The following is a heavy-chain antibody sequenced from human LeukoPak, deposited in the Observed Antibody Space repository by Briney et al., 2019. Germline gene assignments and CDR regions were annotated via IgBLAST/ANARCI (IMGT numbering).Heavy chain of an antibody. Sequence: SETLSLTCTVSGGSISSGSYYWSWIRQPAGKGLEWIGRIYTSGNTDYNPSLKSRVTISVDTSKNQFSLKLSSVTAADTAVYYCARVRYYYGSGSSYYYYMDVWGKGTTVTISS. J-gene: IGHJ6*03. CDR2: IYTSGNT. CDR1: GGSISSGSYY. D-gene: IGHD3-10*01. V-gene: IGHV4-61*02. CDR3: ARVRYYYGSGSSYYYYMDV.